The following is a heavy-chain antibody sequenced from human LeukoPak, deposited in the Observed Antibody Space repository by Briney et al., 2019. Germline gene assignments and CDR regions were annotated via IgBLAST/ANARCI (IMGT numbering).Heavy chain of an antibody. Sequence: ASVKVSCKASGYMFTGYYIHWVRQAPGQGLEWMGRMSPNSGATNYTQKFQGRVTMTRDTSISTAYMELSSLRSDDTAVYYCVRVFDSSDGSGYWDYSGQGTLVTVSS. D-gene: IGHD3-22*01. V-gene: IGHV1-2*06. CDR2: MSPNSGAT. CDR1: GYMFTGYY. CDR3: VRVFDSSDGSGYWDY. J-gene: IGHJ4*02.